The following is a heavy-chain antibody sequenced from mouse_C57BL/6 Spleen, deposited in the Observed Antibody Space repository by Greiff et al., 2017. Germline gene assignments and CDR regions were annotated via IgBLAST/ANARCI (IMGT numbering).Heavy chain of an antibody. CDR1: GYTFTDHT. Sequence: QVQLQQSDAELVKPGASVKISCKVSGYTFTDHTIHWMKQRPEQGLEWIGYIYPRDGSTKYNEKFKGKATLTADKSSSTAYMQLNSLTSEDSAVYFCARLTYYYGSSYPYFDYWGQGTTLTVSS. CDR3: ARLTYYYGSSYPYFDY. D-gene: IGHD1-1*01. V-gene: IGHV1-78*01. J-gene: IGHJ2*01. CDR2: IYPRDGST.